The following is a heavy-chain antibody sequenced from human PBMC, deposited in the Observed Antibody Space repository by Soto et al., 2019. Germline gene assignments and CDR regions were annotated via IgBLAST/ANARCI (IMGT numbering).Heavy chain of an antibody. CDR1: GFTVSSNY. CDR2: LYSAGTT. J-gene: IGHJ4*02. Sequence: EVQLVESGGGLVQPGGSLRLSCAASGFTVSSNYMSWVRQAPGKGLEGVSILYSAGTTYYADSVKGRFTTSRDNSNNPLYLHKNSMRAEETAVYYRAGGMARGVRFACWGLGTLVTVSS. CDR3: AGGMARGVRFAC. D-gene: IGHD3-10*01. V-gene: IGHV3-66*01.